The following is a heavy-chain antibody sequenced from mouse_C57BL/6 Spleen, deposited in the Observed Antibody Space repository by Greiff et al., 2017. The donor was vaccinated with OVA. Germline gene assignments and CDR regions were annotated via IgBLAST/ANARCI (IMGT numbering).Heavy chain of an antibody. J-gene: IGHJ3*01. Sequence: QVQLKQPGAELVKPGASVKMSCKASGYTFTSYWITWVKQRPGQGLEWIGDIYPGSGSTNYNEKFKSKATLTVDTSSSTAYMQLSSLTSEDSAVYYCARPYDYDGSWFAYWGQGTLVTVSA. CDR2: IYPGSGST. D-gene: IGHD2-4*01. V-gene: IGHV1-55*01. CDR1: GYTFTSYW. CDR3: ARPYDYDGSWFAY.